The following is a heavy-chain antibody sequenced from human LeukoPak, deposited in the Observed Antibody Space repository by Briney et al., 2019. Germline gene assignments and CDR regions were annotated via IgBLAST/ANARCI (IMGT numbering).Heavy chain of an antibody. J-gene: IGHJ4*02. Sequence: GASVKVSCEASGYTFTGYYMHWVRQAPGQGLEWMGWINPNSGGTNYAQKFQGRVTMTRDTSISTAYMELSRLRSDDTAVYYCARPLGYSYGLTLDYWGQGTLVTVSS. CDR1: GYTFTGYY. CDR2: INPNSGGT. V-gene: IGHV1-2*02. CDR3: ARPLGYSYGLTLDY. D-gene: IGHD5-18*01.